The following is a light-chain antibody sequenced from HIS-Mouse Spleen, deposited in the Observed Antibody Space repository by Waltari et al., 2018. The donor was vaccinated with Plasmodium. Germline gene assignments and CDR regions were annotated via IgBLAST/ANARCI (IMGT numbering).Light chain of an antibody. Sequence: SYVLTQPPSVSVAPGQTARITCGGNNIGSKSVHWYQKQPGQAPVLVVYDDSDRPSGIPERFSGSNSGNTATLTISGAQVEDEADYYCYSTDSSGNHRVFGGGTKLTVL. CDR3: YSTDSSGNHRV. J-gene: IGLJ3*02. CDR1: NIGSKS. CDR2: DDS. V-gene: IGLV3-21*02.